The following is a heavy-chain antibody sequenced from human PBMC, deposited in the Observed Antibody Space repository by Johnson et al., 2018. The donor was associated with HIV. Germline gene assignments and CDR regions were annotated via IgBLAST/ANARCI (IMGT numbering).Heavy chain of an antibody. Sequence: VQLVESGGGVVQPGGSLRLSCAASGFTVSSNYMSWVRQAPGKGLEWVSVIYSGGSTYYADSVKGRFTISRDNSKNTLYLQMNSLRAEDTAVYYCAKGRLVGATTYDAFDIWGQGTMVTVSS. V-gene: IGHV3-66*02. CDR1: GFTVSSNY. CDR3: AKGRLVGATTYDAFDI. CDR2: IYSGGST. D-gene: IGHD1-26*01. J-gene: IGHJ3*02.